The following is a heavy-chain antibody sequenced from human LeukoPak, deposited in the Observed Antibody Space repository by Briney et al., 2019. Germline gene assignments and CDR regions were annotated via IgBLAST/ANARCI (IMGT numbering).Heavy chain of an antibody. D-gene: IGHD2-2*01. J-gene: IGHJ4*02. CDR2: IKQDGSEK. Sequence: GGSLRLSCAASGFTFNTYTMNWVRQAPGKGLKWVANIKQDGSEKYYVDSVKGRFTIARDNAKNSLYLQMNSLRAEDAAVYYCARGSQIRYCSSTSCSKTYYFDYWGQGTLVTVSS. V-gene: IGHV3-7*01. CDR1: GFTFNTYT. CDR3: ARGSQIRYCSSTSCSKTYYFDY.